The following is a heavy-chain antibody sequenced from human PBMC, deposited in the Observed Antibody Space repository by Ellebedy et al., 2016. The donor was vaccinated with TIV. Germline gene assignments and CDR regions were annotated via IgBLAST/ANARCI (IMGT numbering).Heavy chain of an antibody. CDR3: ARGAGGSRSTEYFQH. Sequence: GESLKIPCKGSGYSFTSYWIGWVRQMPGKGLEWMGIIYPGDSDTRYSPSFQGQVPISADKSISTAYLQWSSLKASDTAMYYCARGAGGSRSTEYFQHWGQGTLVTVSS. D-gene: IGHD3-16*01. CDR2: IYPGDSDT. CDR1: GYSFTSYW. V-gene: IGHV5-51*01. J-gene: IGHJ1*01.